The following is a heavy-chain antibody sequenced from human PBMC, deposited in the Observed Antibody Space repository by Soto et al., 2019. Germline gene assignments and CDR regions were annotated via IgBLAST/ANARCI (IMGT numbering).Heavy chain of an antibody. CDR1: GFTFDDYA. V-gene: IGHV3-9*01. J-gene: IGHJ4*02. Sequence: EVQLVESGGGLVQPGRSLRLSCAASGFTFDDYAMHWVRQAPGKGLEWVSGISWNSGSIGYADSVKGRFTISRDNAKNSLYLQMNSLRAEHTALYYCAKVLFPAIASAAGFDHWGQGTLVTLSS. CDR3: AKVLFPAIASAAGFDH. CDR2: ISWNSGSI. D-gene: IGHD6-13*01.